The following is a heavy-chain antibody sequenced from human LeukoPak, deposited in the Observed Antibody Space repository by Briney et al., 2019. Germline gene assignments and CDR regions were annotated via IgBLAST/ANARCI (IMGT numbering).Heavy chain of an antibody. V-gene: IGHV3-7*01. D-gene: IGHD2-8*01. Sequence: GGSLRLSCAASGFTFSRYWMSWVRQAPGKGPEWVANIKEDGSEKSCVDSVKGRFTISRDNAKNSLYLQMNSLRAEDTAVYSCARNANWGQGTLVTVSS. CDR2: IKEDGSEK. CDR1: GFTFSRYW. J-gene: IGHJ4*02. CDR3: ARNAN.